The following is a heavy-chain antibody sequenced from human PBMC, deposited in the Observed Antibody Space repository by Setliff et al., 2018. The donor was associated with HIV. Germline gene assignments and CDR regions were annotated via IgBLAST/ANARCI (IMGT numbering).Heavy chain of an antibody. CDR1: GYTFTSYA. D-gene: IGHD6-19*01. CDR3: AIIRLGAVVGCEY. J-gene: IGHJ4*02. V-gene: IGHV1-3*01. Sequence: ASVKVSCKASGYTFTSYAIHWVRQAPGQRLEWMGWINSGNGNTKYSQKFQGRVTFTGDTSASTAYMELSSLRSQDTAVYYCAIIRLGAVVGCEYWGQGTQVTVS. CDR2: INSGNGNT.